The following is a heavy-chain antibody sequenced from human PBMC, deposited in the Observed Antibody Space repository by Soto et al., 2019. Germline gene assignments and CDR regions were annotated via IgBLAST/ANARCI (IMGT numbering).Heavy chain of an antibody. CDR1: GGTFSSYA. D-gene: IGHD6-13*01. CDR2: IIPIFGTA. V-gene: IGHV1-69*13. J-gene: IGHJ6*02. CDR3: ARLAAPIAAAGVHA. Sequence: ASVKVSCKASGGTFSSYAISWVRQAPGQGLEWMGGIIPIFGTANYAQKFQGRVTITADESTSTAYMELSSLRSEETAVYYCARLAAPIAAAGVHAWGQGTTVTVSS.